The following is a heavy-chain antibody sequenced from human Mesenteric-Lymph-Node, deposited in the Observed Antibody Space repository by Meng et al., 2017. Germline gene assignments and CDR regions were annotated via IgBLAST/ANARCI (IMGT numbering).Heavy chain of an antibody. D-gene: IGHD3-16*02. CDR1: GYTFTASF. Sequence: QDQLVQDGAEVKKPGASVKISCGASGYTFTASFMHWVRQAPGQRLEWMGRVNSDNGDTDYSQRFQDRVSISRDTSATTAYMELSSLRSEDTAVYYCATGPEFVSTLDFWGQGTLVTVSS. J-gene: IGHJ4*02. V-gene: IGHV1-3*04. CDR2: VNSDNGDT. CDR3: ATGPEFVSTLDF.